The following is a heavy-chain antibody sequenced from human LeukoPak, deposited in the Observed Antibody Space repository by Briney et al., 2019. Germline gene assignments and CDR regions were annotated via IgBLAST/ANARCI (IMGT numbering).Heavy chain of an antibody. Sequence: GGSLRLSCAASGFTFSSYAMHWVRQAPGKGLEWVSGISWNSGEIVYADSVKGRFTISRDNAKNSLYLQMNSLRAEDTALYYCAKDIRATSVAGTSGFDNWGQGTLVTVSS. CDR1: GFTFSSYA. CDR3: AKDIRATSVAGTSGFDN. CDR2: ISWNSGEI. V-gene: IGHV3-9*01. J-gene: IGHJ4*02. D-gene: IGHD6-19*01.